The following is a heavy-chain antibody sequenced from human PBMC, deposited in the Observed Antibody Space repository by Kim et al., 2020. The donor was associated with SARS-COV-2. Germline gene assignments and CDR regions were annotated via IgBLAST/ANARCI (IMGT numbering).Heavy chain of an antibody. CDR1: GFTFSSYA. CDR3: ASAFNSAYYYYYGMDV. D-gene: IGHD3-10*01. V-gene: IGHV3-30*04. J-gene: IGHJ6*02. Sequence: GGSLRLSCAASGFTFSSYAMHWVRQAPGKGLEWVAVISYDGSNKYYADSVKGRFTISRDNSKNTLYLQMNSLRAEDTAVYYCASAFNSAYYYYYGMDVWGQGTTVTVSS. CDR2: ISYDGSNK.